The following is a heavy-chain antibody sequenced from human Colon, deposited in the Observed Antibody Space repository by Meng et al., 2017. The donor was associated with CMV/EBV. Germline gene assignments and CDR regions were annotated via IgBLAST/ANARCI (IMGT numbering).Heavy chain of an antibody. V-gene: IGHV3-53*01. CDR2: LYVGHTT. D-gene: IGHD2-2*01. J-gene: IGHJ5*02. Sequence: GESLKISCAPSSLNVSYSYMSWVRQAPGKGLEWVAILYVGHTTFYADSVQGRFTISRDDSKNTLHLHMDSLRAEDTAVYFCARVGKCRGSSCYGTWFDPWGQGTLVTVSS. CDR3: ARVGKCRGSSCYGTWFDP. CDR1: SLNVSYSY.